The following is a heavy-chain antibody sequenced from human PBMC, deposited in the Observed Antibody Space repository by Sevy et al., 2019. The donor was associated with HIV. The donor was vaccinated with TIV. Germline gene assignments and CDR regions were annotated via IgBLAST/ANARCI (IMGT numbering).Heavy chain of an antibody. V-gene: IGHV3-48*01. J-gene: IGHJ6*02. CDR2: ISSSSSTI. CDR3: ARDDAAEVGTNYYYYGMDV. CDR1: GFTFSSYS. D-gene: IGHD1-26*01. Sequence: GGSLRLSCAASGFTFSSYSMNWVRQAPGKGLEWASYISSSSSTIYYTDSVKCQFTISRDNAKNSLYLQMNSLRAEDTAVYYCARDDAAEVGTNYYYYGMDVWGQGTTVTVSS.